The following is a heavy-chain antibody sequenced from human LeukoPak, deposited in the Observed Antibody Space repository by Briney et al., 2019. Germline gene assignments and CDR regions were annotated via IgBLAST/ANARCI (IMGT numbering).Heavy chain of an antibody. CDR2: IRYDESNK. V-gene: IGHV3-30*02. Sequence: PGGSLRLSCAASGFIFSNYGMHWVRQAPGKGLEWVAFIRYDESNKFYADSVKGRFTISRDNSKNILFLQMNILRAEDTAVYYCATMQWLEGVDWFDPWGQGTLVTVSS. CDR1: GFIFSNYG. J-gene: IGHJ5*02. D-gene: IGHD6-19*01. CDR3: ATMQWLEGVDWFDP.